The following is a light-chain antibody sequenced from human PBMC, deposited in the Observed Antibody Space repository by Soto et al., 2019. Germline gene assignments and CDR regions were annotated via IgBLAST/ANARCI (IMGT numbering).Light chain of an antibody. CDR3: QQYESYPMT. V-gene: IGKV1-5*03. J-gene: IGKJ4*01. CDR1: QSISSW. CDR2: KAS. Sequence: DSQMTQYPSTLSASVGDRVTITCRASQSISSWLAWYQQKPGKAPKLLISKASTVHSGVPPRFSGSGSGTEFTLIISSLQPDDFATYYCQQYESYPMTFGGGTKVDIK.